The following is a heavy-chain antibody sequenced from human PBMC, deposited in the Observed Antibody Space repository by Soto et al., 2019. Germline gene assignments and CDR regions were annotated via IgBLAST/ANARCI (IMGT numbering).Heavy chain of an antibody. J-gene: IGHJ6*02. V-gene: IGHV1-69*12. CDR2: IIPIFGTA. CDR1: GGTFSSYA. Sequence: QVQLVQSGAEVKKPGSSVKVSCKASGGTFSSYAISWVRQAPGQGLEWMGGIIPIFGTANYAQKFQGRVTITADESTSTDYRELSSLRSEDKAVYYCARAEAVAGGYYYYGMDVWGQGTTVTVSS. D-gene: IGHD6-19*01. CDR3: ARAEAVAGGYYYYGMDV.